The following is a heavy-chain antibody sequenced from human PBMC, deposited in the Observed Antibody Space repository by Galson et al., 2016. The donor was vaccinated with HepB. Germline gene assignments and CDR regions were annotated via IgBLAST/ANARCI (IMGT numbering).Heavy chain of an antibody. V-gene: IGHV1-18*04. J-gene: IGHJ6*02. D-gene: IGHD5-12*01. CDR1: GYTFTSYG. CDR2: ISAYNGNT. Sequence: SVKVSCKASGYTFTSYGINWVRQAPGQGLEWMGWISAYNGNTNYEQKLQGRVTMTKDTSISTAYMELGSLKSDDTAVYYCARSHWLDVWGQGTTVTVSS. CDR3: ARSHWLDV.